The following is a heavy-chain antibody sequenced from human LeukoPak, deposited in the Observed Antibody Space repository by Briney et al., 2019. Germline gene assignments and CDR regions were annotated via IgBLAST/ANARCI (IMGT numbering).Heavy chain of an antibody. CDR2: INPNSGGT. J-gene: IGHJ6*03. D-gene: IGHD1-14*01. Sequence: ASVKVSCKASGYTFTGYYMHWVRQAPGQGLEWMGWINPNSGGTNYAQKFQGRVTMTRDTSISTAYMELSRLRSGDTAVYYCARDEGGFPRTYYYYYMDVWGKGTTVAVSS. CDR1: GYTFTGYY. V-gene: IGHV1-2*02. CDR3: ARDEGGFPRTYYYYYMDV.